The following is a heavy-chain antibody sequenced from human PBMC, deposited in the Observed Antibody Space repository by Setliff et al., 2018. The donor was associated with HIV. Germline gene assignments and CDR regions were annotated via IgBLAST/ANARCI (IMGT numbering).Heavy chain of an antibody. CDR3: ARDLHANYHVVDI. Sequence: PSETLSLTCSVSGVSIVGGGFYFSWIRHHPGKGLEWIGTVYCTGKTYYNPSLQSRLTMSADTSKNQLYLKINSVTAADTAVYFCARDLHANYHVVDIWGPGTMVTVSS. J-gene: IGHJ3*02. CDR2: VYCTGKT. CDR1: GVSIVGGGFY. D-gene: IGHD2-15*01. V-gene: IGHV4-31*03.